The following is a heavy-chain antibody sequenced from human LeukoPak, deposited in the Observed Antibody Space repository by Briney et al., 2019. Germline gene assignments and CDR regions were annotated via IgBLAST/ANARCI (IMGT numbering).Heavy chain of an antibody. Sequence: ASVKVSCKTSGYTFTSYYIHWVRQAPGQGLEWMGIINPSGGSTSYAQKFQGRVNMTRDMSTSTVYMELSSLRSEDTAVYYCARRPYSYGYPDYWGQGTLVTVSS. V-gene: IGHV1-46*01. CDR3: ARRPYSYGYPDY. CDR1: GYTFTSYY. J-gene: IGHJ4*02. D-gene: IGHD5-18*01. CDR2: INPSGGST.